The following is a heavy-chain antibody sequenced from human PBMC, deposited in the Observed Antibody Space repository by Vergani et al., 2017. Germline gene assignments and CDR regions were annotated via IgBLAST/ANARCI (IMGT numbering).Heavy chain of an antibody. D-gene: IGHD6-19*01. J-gene: IGHJ3*02. CDR2: INPSGGST. CDR3: ARETSGWVAFDI. V-gene: IGHV1-46*03. CDR1: GYTFTSYY. Sequence: QVQLVQSGAEVKKPGASVKVSCKASGYTFTSYYMPWVRQAPGQGLEWMGIINPSGGSTSYAQKFQGRVTMTRDTSTSTVYMELSSLRSEDTAVYYCARETSGWVAFDIWGQGTMVTVSS.